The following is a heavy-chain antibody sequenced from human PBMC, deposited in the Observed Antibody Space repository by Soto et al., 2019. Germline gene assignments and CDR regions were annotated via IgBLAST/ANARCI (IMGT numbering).Heavy chain of an antibody. CDR1: GFTFSSYA. CDR3: ARDAFDY. CDR2: ISYDGSNK. Sequence: PGGSLRLSCAASGFTFSSYAMHWARQAPGKGLEWVAVISYDGSNKYYADSVKGRFTISRDNSKNTLYLQMNSLRAEDTAVYYFARDAFDYWGQGTLVTVSS. J-gene: IGHJ4*02. V-gene: IGHV3-30-3*01.